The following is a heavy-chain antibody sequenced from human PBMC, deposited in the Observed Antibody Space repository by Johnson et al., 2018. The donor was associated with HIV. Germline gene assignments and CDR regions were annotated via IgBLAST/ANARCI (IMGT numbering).Heavy chain of an antibody. J-gene: IGHJ3*02. V-gene: IGHV3-23*04. CDR3: ARESANSGRYSGAFDI. CDR2: ISGSGVIT. CDR1: GFTFSSYA. Sequence: VQLVESGGGLVQPGGSLRLSCAASGFTFSSYAMSWVRQAPGKGLEWVSFISGSGVITDYADSVKGRFTISRDNSKNTLYLQMNSLRAEDTAVYYCARESANSGRYSGAFDIWGQGTMVTVSS. D-gene: IGHD1-26*01.